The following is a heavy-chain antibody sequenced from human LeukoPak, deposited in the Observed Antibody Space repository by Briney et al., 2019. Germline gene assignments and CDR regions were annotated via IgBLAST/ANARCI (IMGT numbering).Heavy chain of an antibody. D-gene: IGHD2-2*01. J-gene: IGHJ5*02. Sequence: SETLSLTCAVYGGSFSGYYWSWIRQPPGKGLEWIGNSYYSGSTYYNPSLKSRVTISVDTSKNQFSLKLNSVTAADTAVYYCARVGDIVLIPAALVLDPWGQGTLVTVSS. CDR3: ARVGDIVLIPAALVLDP. V-gene: IGHV4-34*01. CDR2: SYYSGST. CDR1: GGSFSGYY.